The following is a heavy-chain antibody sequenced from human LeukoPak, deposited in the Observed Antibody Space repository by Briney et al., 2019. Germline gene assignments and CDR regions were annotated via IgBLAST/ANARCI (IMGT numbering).Heavy chain of an antibody. V-gene: IGHV1-8*01. J-gene: IGHJ4*02. Sequence: ASVKVSCKASGYTFTSYDINWVRQATGQGLEWMGWMNPNSGNTGYAQKFQGRVTMTRNTSISTAYMELSSLRSEDTAVYYCAREDDGDFSLVGWGQGTLVTVSS. CDR3: AREDDGDFSLVG. CDR1: GYTFTSYD. D-gene: IGHD4-17*01. CDR2: MNPNSGNT.